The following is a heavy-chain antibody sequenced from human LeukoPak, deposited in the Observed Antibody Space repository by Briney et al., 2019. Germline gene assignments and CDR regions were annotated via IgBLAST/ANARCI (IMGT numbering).Heavy chain of an antibody. Sequence: RGSLRLSCAVSGISLSNYGMSWVRQAPGKGLEWVAGISGSGGGTNYADSVKGRFTISRDNSKNTLYLQMNRLRAEDSAVYFCAKRGVVIRVILVGFHKAAFYFDSWGQGAQVTVSS. CDR2: ISGSGGGT. V-gene: IGHV3-23*01. J-gene: IGHJ4*02. CDR3: AKRGVVIRVILVGFHKAAFYFDS. D-gene: IGHD3-22*01. CDR1: GISLSNYG.